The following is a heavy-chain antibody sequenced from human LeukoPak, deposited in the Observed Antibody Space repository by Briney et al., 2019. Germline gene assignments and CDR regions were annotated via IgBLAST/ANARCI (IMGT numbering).Heavy chain of an antibody. Sequence: GRSLRLSCAAFGLTVSGNYMSWVRQAPGKGLEWVSVLYSDGGTYYADSVKGRFSISRDTSKNTVYLQMNSLRDDDTAVYYCATYYYGSGPEKWGQGTLVTVSS. CDR1: GLTVSGNY. D-gene: IGHD3-10*01. CDR2: LYSDGGT. J-gene: IGHJ4*02. CDR3: ATYYYGSGPEK. V-gene: IGHV3-53*01.